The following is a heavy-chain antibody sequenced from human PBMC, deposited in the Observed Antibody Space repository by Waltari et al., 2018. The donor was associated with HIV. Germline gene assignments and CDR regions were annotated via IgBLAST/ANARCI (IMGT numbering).Heavy chain of an antibody. Sequence: QVQLVQSGAEVKKPGASVKVSCKASGYTFTRYGISWVRQAPGKGLEWMGWISAYNGNRNYAQKFQGRVTMTTDTSTITAYMELRSLRSDDTAVYYCARYPEAFDWLLGPYYFDSWGQGTLVTVSS. D-gene: IGHD3-9*01. CDR3: ARYPEAFDWLLGPYYFDS. CDR1: GYTFTRYG. V-gene: IGHV1-18*01. CDR2: ISAYNGNR. J-gene: IGHJ4*02.